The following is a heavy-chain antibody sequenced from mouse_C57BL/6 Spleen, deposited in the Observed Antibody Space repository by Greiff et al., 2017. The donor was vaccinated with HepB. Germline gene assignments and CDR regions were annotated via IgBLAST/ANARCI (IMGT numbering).Heavy chain of an antibody. Sequence: VQLQQPGAELVKPGASVKLSCKASGYTFTSYWMHWVKQRPGQGLEWIGMIHPNSGSTNYNEKFKSKATLTVDKSSSTAYMQLSSLTSEDSAVYYCARRENYYGSSYGYFDVWGTGTTVTVSS. CDR1: GYTFTSYW. V-gene: IGHV1-64*01. D-gene: IGHD1-1*01. CDR3: ARRENYYGSSYGYFDV. J-gene: IGHJ1*03. CDR2: IHPNSGST.